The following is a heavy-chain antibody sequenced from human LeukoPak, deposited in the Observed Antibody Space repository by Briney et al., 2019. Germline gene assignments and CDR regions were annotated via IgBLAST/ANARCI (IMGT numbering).Heavy chain of an antibody. CDR3: ARLYCSTTTCYNFWFDH. V-gene: IGHV1-46*01. CDR2: INPSGGGT. Sequence: ASVKVSCKASGYTLTSYYMHWVRQAPGEGLEWVGIINPSGGGTTYTQKFQGRVTWTRDTSTSTVYMELSSLRSDDTAVYYCARLYCSTTTCYNFWFDHWGQGTLVTVSS. CDR1: GYTLTSYY. J-gene: IGHJ5*02. D-gene: IGHD2-2*02.